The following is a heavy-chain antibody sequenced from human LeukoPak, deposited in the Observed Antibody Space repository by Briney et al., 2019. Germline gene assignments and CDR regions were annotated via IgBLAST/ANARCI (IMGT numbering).Heavy chain of an antibody. CDR1: GGSISYYY. J-gene: IGHJ3*02. CDR3: ARDLILQGYAFDI. CDR2: IYYSGNT. D-gene: IGHD2/OR15-2a*01. Sequence: SETLSLTCTVSGGSISYYYWSWIRQSPGKGLEWIGYIYYSGNTNYNPSLKSRVTTSVDTSKNQFSLKLSSVTAADTAVYYCARDLILQGYAFDIWGQGTMVTVSS. V-gene: IGHV4-59*12.